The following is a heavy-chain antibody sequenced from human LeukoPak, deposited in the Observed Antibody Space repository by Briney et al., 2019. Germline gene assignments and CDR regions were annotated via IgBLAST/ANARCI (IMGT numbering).Heavy chain of an antibody. CDR3: ANGAPYYYGSGPQFNY. D-gene: IGHD3-10*01. Sequence: PGGSLRLSCAASGFTFDDYAMHWVRQAPGKGLEWVSGISWNSGSIGYADSVKGRFTISRDNAKNSLYLQMNSLRAEDTALYYCANGAPYYYGSGPQFNYWGQGTLVTVSS. V-gene: IGHV3-9*01. CDR2: ISWNSGSI. CDR1: GFTFDDYA. J-gene: IGHJ4*02.